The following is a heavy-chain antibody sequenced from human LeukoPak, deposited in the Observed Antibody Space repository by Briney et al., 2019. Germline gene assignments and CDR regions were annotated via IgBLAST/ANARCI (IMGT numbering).Heavy chain of an antibody. CDR3: ARDRSGYAQRGYFDY. V-gene: IGHV1-2*06. J-gene: IGHJ4*02. CDR2: INPNSGGT. Sequence: ASVKVSCKASGYTFTGYYMHWVRRAPGQGPEWMGRINPNSGGTNYAQKFQGRVTMTRDTSISTAYMELSRLRSDDTAVYYCARDRSGYAQRGYFDYWGQGTLVTVSS. D-gene: IGHD5-12*01. CDR1: GYTFTGYY.